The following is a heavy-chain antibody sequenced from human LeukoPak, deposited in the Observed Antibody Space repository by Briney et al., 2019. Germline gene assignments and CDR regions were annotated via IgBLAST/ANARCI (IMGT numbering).Heavy chain of an antibody. D-gene: IGHD3-3*01. CDR1: GGSISSYY. CDR2: IYTSGST. V-gene: IGHV4-4*07. CDR3: AREVLLYYDFWSGSYDAFDI. J-gene: IGHJ3*02. Sequence: SETLSLTCTVSGGSISSYYWSWIRQPAGKGLEWIGRIYTSGSTNYNPSLKSRVTMSVDTSMNQFSLKLSSVTAADTAVYYCAREVLLYYDFWSGSYDAFDIWGQGTMVTVSS.